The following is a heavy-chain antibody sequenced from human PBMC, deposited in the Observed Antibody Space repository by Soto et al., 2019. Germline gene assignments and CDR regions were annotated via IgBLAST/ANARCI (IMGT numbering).Heavy chain of an antibody. J-gene: IGHJ6*02. CDR1: GFTFSSYG. CDR3: AKGQRRFLEWLSPMDV. V-gene: IGHV3-30*18. CDR2: ISYDGSNK. D-gene: IGHD3-3*01. Sequence: GGSLRLSCAASGFTFSSYGMHWVRQAPGKGLEWVAVISYDGSNKYYADSVKGRFTISRDNSKNTLYLQMNSLRAEDTAVYYCAKGQRRFLEWLSPMDVWGQGTTVTVSS.